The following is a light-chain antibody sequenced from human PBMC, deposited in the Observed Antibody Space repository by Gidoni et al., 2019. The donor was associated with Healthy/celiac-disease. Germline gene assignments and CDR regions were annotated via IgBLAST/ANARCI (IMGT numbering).Light chain of an antibody. CDR3: AAWDDSLNGSWV. CDR1: SANIGSNT. J-gene: IGLJ3*02. CDR2: SNN. V-gene: IGLV1-44*01. Sequence: QSVLTQPPSASGTPGQRVTISCSGSSANIGSNTVNWYQQHPGTAHKLLIYSNNQRPSGVPDRFSGSKSGTSAFLAISGLQSEDEADYYCAAWDDSLNGSWVFGGGTKLTVL.